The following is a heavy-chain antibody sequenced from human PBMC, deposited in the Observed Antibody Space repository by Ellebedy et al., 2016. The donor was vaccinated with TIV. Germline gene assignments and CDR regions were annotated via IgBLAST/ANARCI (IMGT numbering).Heavy chain of an antibody. V-gene: IGHV3-53*01. CDR1: GFTVSNNY. J-gene: IGHJ6*02. Sequence: GESLKISCAASGFTVSNNYMSWVRQAPGKGLEWVSLINSGGSTYYADSVKGRFTISRDKSKNTLNLQMNSLRAEDTGVYYCARDAPRRSFYYYGMDVWGQGTTVTVSS. CDR3: ARDAPRRSFYYYGMDV. CDR2: INSGGST.